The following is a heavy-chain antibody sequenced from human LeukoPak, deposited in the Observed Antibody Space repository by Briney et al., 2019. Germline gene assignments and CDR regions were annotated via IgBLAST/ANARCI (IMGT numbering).Heavy chain of an antibody. J-gene: IGHJ4*02. Sequence: SETLSLTCNVSGFSITSSYYWSWIRQPPGKGLEWIGSIYHSGSTYYNPSLKSRVTISVDTSKNQFSLKLSSVTAADTAVYYCARGYSSSWYPATEFDYWGQGTLVTVSS. V-gene: IGHV4-38-2*02. CDR1: GFSITSSYY. CDR2: IYHSGST. D-gene: IGHD6-13*01. CDR3: ARGYSSSWYPATEFDY.